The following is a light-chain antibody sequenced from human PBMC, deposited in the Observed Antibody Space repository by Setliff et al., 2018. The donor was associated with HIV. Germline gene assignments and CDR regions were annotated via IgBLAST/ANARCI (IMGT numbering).Light chain of an antibody. CDR2: DVT. CDR3: SSYTSSSTPYV. J-gene: IGLJ1*01. CDR1: SSDIGGYDY. Sequence: QSVLTQPASVSGSPGQSITISCTGTSSDIGGYDYVSWYRQHPGKAPELIIYDVTYRPSGVSSRFSGSKSGNTASLTISGLQTEDEADYYCSSYTSSSTPYVFGTGTKVTVL. V-gene: IGLV2-14*03.